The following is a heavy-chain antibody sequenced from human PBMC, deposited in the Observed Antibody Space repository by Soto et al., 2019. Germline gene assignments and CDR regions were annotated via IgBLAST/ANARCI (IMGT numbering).Heavy chain of an antibody. CDR3: AKFWPLSYYYDSSGSDWFDP. V-gene: IGHV4-4*07. CDR2: IHGSGSA. D-gene: IGHD3-22*01. Sequence: SETLSLTCTVSNGSISNFYWNWIRQSAGKGLEWIGRIHGSGSATYNPSLRSRVTMSVDTSKNQFSLKVNSVTGADTAVYYCAKFWPLSYYYDSSGSDWFDPWGQGTLVTVSS. CDR1: NGSISNFY. J-gene: IGHJ5*02.